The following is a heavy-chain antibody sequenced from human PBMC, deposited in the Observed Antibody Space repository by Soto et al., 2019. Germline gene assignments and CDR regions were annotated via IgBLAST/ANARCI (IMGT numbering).Heavy chain of an antibody. CDR3: ASRYDFWSGYFDPTFDY. Sequence: QVQLVESGGGVVQPGRSLRLSCAASGLTFSSYAMHWVRQAPGKGLEWVAVISYDGSNKYYADSVKGRFTISRDNSKNPLYLQMNSLRAEDTAVYYCASRYDFWSGYFDPTFDYWGQGTLVTVSS. CDR1: GLTFSSYA. V-gene: IGHV3-30-3*01. D-gene: IGHD3-3*01. CDR2: ISYDGSNK. J-gene: IGHJ4*02.